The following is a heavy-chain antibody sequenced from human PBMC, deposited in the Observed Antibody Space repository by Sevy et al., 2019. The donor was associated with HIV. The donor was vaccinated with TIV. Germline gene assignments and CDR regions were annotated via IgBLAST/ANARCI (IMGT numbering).Heavy chain of an antibody. CDR3: ASPWIAGYSGLDY. V-gene: IGHV1-69*13. D-gene: IGHD2-21*01. Sequence: ASVKVSCKASGGTFSSYAISWVRQAPGQGLEWMGGIIPIFGTANYAQKFQGRVTITADESTSTAYMELSSRRSEDTAVYYCASPWIAGYSGLDYWGQRTLVTVSS. CDR1: GGTFSSYA. CDR2: IIPIFGTA. J-gene: IGHJ4*02.